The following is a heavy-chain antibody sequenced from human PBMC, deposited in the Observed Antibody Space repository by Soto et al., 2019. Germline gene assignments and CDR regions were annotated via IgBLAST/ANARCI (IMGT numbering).Heavy chain of an antibody. CDR3: AKDTGIAALQTGGYAFDI. V-gene: IGHV3-9*01. D-gene: IGHD6-6*01. Sequence: EVQLVESGGGLVQPGRSLRLSCAASGFTFDDYAMHWVRQAPGKGLEWVSGISWNSGSIGYADSVKGRFTISRDNAKNSLYLQMNSLRAEDTALYYCAKDTGIAALQTGGYAFDIWGQGTMVTVSS. CDR2: ISWNSGSI. J-gene: IGHJ3*02. CDR1: GFTFDDYA.